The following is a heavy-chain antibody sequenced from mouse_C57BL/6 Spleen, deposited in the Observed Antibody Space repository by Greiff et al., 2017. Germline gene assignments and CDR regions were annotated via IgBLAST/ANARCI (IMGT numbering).Heavy chain of an antibody. CDR3: ARARYYGSSYGFAY. CDR2: INPSNGGP. CDR1: GYTFTSYW. J-gene: IGHJ3*01. V-gene: IGHV1-53*01. Sequence: QVQLKQPGTELVKPGASVKLSCKASGYTFTSYWMHWVKQRPGQGLEWIGNINPSNGGPNSNEKFKSKATLTVDNSSNTSYMQLSRLTTEVSAVDYGARARYYGSSYGFAYWGQGTLVTVSA. D-gene: IGHD1-1*01.